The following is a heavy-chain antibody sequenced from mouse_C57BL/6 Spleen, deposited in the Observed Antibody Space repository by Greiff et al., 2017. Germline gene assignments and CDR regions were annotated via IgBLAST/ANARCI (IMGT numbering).Heavy chain of an antibody. CDR1: GYTFTSYD. V-gene: IGHV1-85*01. D-gene: IGHD1-1*01. CDR2: IYPRDGST. CDR3: ARRYYGSRSWYFDV. J-gene: IGHJ1*03. Sequence: QVQLKESGPELVKPGASVKLSCKASGYTFTSYDINWVKQRPGQGLEWIGWIYPRDGSTKYNEKFKGKATLTVDTSSSTAYMELHSLTSEDSAVYFCARRYYGSRSWYFDVWGTGTTGTVSS.